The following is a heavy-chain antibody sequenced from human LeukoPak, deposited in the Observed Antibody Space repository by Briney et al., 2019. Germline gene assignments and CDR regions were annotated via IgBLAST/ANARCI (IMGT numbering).Heavy chain of an antibody. J-gene: IGHJ6*04. CDR3: ARATKGALYGMDV. CDR1: GFTFSSYE. Sequence: GGSLRLSCAASGFTFSSYEMNWVRQAPGKGLEWVSYISSSGSTIYYADSVKGRFTISRDNAKNSLYLQMNSLRAEDTAVYYCARATKGALYGMDVWGKGTTVTVSS. D-gene: IGHD3-16*01. V-gene: IGHV3-48*03. CDR2: ISSSGSTI.